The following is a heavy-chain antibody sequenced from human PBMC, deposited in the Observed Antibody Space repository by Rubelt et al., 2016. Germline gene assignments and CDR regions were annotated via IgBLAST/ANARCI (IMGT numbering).Heavy chain of an antibody. CDR3: ARYYDFWSGYSPYYYYYYGMDV. Sequence: APGKGLEWVSAISGSGGSTYYADSVKGRFTISRDNSKNTLYLQMNSLRAEDTAVYYCARYYDFWSGYSPYYYYYYGMDVWGQGTTVTVSS. D-gene: IGHD3-3*01. J-gene: IGHJ6*02. V-gene: IGHV3-23*01. CDR2: ISGSGGST.